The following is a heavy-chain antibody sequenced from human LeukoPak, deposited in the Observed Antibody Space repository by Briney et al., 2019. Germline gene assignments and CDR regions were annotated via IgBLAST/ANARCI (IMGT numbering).Heavy chain of an antibody. CDR1: GGSISSYY. D-gene: IGHD5-12*01. CDR3: AREIRGYDCNFDY. J-gene: IGHJ4*02. V-gene: IGHV4-4*08. CDR2: IYYSGST. Sequence: SETLSLTCTVSGGSISSYYWSWIWQPPGKGLEWIGYIYYSGSTNYNPSLKSRVTISVDTSKNQFSLRLSSVTAADTAVYYCAREIRGYDCNFDYWGQGTLVTVSS.